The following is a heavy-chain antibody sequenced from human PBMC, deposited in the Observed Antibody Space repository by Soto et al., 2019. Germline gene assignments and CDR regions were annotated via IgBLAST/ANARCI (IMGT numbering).Heavy chain of an antibody. CDR2: INHSGST. CDR1: GGSFSGYY. D-gene: IGHD3-16*01. V-gene: IGHV4-34*01. J-gene: IGHJ4*02. CDR3: ARGPFGREGPYYFDY. Sequence: PSETLSLTCAVYGGSFSGYYWSWIRQPPGKGLEWIGEINHSGSTDYNPSLKSRVTISVDTSKNQFSLKLSSVTAADTAVYYCARGPFGREGPYYFDYWGQGTLVTVSS.